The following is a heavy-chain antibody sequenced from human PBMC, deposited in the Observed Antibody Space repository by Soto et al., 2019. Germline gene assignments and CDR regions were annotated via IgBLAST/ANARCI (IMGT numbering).Heavy chain of an antibody. CDR2: VIPIFGTA. D-gene: IGHD3-3*01. CDR3: ARGDTIFGVVINYYYGMDV. Sequence: AASVKVSCKASGGTFSSYAISWVRQAPGQGLEWMGGVIPIFGTANYAQKFQGRVTITADESTSTAYMELSSLRSEDTAVYYCARGDTIFGVVINYYYGMDVWGQGTTVTVSS. J-gene: IGHJ6*02. V-gene: IGHV1-69*13. CDR1: GGTFSSYA.